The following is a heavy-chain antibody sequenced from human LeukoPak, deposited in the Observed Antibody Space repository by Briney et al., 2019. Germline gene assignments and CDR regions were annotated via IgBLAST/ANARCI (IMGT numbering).Heavy chain of an antibody. CDR2: SDSEDGDP. D-gene: IGHD3-3*01. J-gene: IGHJ3*02. V-gene: IGHV1-24*01. Sequence: ASVKVSCKVSGYKLSDLSMHWVRQVPGKGLEWMGTSDSEDGDPLYAQTFEDRVALTEDTSTDTAYMELSSLRPEDTAVYYCARVKADITIFGVVTKTHAFDIWGQGTMVTVSS. CDR3: ARVKADITIFGVVTKTHAFDI. CDR1: GYKLSDLS.